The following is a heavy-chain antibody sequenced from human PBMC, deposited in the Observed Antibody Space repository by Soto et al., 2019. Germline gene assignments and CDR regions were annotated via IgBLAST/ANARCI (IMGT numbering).Heavy chain of an antibody. V-gene: IGHV4-59*11. Sequence: SETLSLTCTVSGDSLRNHYWSWIRQSPGSGLEWVGNIFYNGETQYQSSLKSRVSMSVDTSKNLFSLELRSVNTDDTAIYFCARVTNLRNFPWSFAFDSWGQGIQATVS. CDR2: IFYNGET. CDR1: GDSLRNHY. J-gene: IGHJ4*02. D-gene: IGHD3-9*01. CDR3: ARVTNLRNFPWSFAFDS.